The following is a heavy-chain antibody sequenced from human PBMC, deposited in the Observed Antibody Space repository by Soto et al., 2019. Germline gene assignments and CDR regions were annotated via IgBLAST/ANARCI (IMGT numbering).Heavy chain of an antibody. Sequence: SLRLSCAASGFTFSIYWMSWVHQAPGKGLEWVANIKQDGSEKYYVDSVKGRFTISRDNAKNSLYLQMNSLRAEDTAMYYCARVPWGGVSGPTLYYSGMDVWGQGTTVTVSS. V-gene: IGHV3-7*01. CDR2: IKQDGSEK. J-gene: IGHJ6*02. D-gene: IGHD1-7*01. CDR1: GFTFSIYW. CDR3: ARVPWGGVSGPTLYYSGMDV.